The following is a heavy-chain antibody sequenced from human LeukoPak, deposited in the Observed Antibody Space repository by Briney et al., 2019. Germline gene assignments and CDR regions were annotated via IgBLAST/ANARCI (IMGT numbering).Heavy chain of an antibody. J-gene: IGHJ4*02. D-gene: IGHD6-6*01. CDR1: GYSISSGYY. CDR3: ARDSSSSPFAS. Sequence: SETLSLTCAVSGYSISSGYYWGWIRQPPGKGLEWIGTFYHGGSTYYNPSLKSRITISVDTSKNQFSLKLSSGTAADTAIYYCARDSSSSPFASWGQGTLVTVSS. V-gene: IGHV4-38-2*02. CDR2: FYHGGST.